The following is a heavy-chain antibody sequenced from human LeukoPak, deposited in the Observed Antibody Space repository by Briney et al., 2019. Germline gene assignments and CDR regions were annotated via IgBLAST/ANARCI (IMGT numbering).Heavy chain of an antibody. CDR1: GGSISSYY. V-gene: IGHV4-4*07. CDR2: IYSSGNT. D-gene: IGHD2-15*01. Sequence: SETLSLTCTVSGGSISSYYWSWVRQPAGKGLEWIGRIYSSGNTNYNPSLKSRVTMSVDTSRNQFSLKLRSVTAADTAVYYCARESVGYCSGGSCTYYFDYWGQGTLVTVSS. J-gene: IGHJ4*02. CDR3: ARESVGYCSGGSCTYYFDY.